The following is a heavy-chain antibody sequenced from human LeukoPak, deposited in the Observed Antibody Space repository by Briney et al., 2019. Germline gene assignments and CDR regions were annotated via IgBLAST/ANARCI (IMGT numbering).Heavy chain of an antibody. CDR3: AKGVYYYDSSGYDTHFDY. V-gene: IGHV3-30*02. D-gene: IGHD3-22*01. CDR1: GFTFSSYG. J-gene: IGHJ4*02. CDR2: IRYDGSNK. Sequence: GGSLRLSCAAPGFTFSSYGMHWVRQAPGKGLEWVAFIRYDGSNKYYADSVKGRFTISRDNSKNTLYLQMNSLRAEDTAVYYCAKGVYYYDSSGYDTHFDYWGQGTLVTVSS.